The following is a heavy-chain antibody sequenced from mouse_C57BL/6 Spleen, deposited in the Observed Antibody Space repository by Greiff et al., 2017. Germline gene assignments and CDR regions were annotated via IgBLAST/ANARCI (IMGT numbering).Heavy chain of an antibody. D-gene: IGHD2-14*01. Sequence: EVQLQQSGPELVKPGASVKMSCKASGYTFTDYNMYWVKQSHGKSLEWIGYINPNNGGTSYNQKFKGQATLAVNKSSSTAYMGLRSLTSEDSAVYYSARGEGYDVGSWFAYWGQGTLVTVSA. CDR1: GYTFTDYN. J-gene: IGHJ3*01. V-gene: IGHV1-22*01. CDR3: ARGEGYDVGSWFAY. CDR2: INPNNGGT.